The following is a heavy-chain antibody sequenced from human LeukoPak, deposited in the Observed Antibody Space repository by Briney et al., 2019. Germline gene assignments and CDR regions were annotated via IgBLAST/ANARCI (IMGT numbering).Heavy chain of an antibody. Sequence: GGSLRLSCAASGFTFGDYSMNWVRKTPGKGLEWVASIGGGGVDADYADSMKGRFTVSRDNSKNTLYLQMNSLRVEDTATYYCPKDFVARNGVFDAFDIWGQGARVTVSS. CDR1: GFTFGDYS. J-gene: IGHJ3*02. D-gene: IGHD2-15*01. CDR2: IGGGGVDA. CDR3: PKDFVARNGVFDAFDI. V-gene: IGHV3-23*01.